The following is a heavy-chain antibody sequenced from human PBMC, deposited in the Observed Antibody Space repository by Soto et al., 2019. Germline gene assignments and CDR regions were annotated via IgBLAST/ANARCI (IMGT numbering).Heavy chain of an antibody. CDR3: ASFSLRDPSTVTTAYSYYYMDV. Sequence: ASVKPTCKDPGGTYSSKSLRWVRQAPGQGLEWMGRIIPILGIANYAQKFQGRVTITADKSTSTAYMELSSLRSEDTAVYYCASFSLRDPSTVTTAYSYYYMDVWGKATTVT. CDR1: GGTYSSKS. CDR2: IIPILGIA. J-gene: IGHJ6*03. D-gene: IGHD4-17*01. V-gene: IGHV1-69*02.